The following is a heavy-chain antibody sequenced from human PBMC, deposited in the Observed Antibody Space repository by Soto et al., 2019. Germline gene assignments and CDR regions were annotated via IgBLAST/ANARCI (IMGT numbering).Heavy chain of an antibody. D-gene: IGHD2-15*01. J-gene: IGHJ5*02. V-gene: IGHV4-4*07. Sequence: QVQLQESGPGLVKPSETLSLTCTVSGGSISSYYWSWIRQPAGKGLEWIGRIYTSGSTNYNPSLKRRVTMSVDTSKNQFSLKLSSVTAADTAVYYWARDPVAPATHRGEGGLTSHVWFDPWGQGTLVTVSS. CDR1: GGSISSYY. CDR2: IYTSGST. CDR3: ARDPVAPATHRGEGGLTSHVWFDP.